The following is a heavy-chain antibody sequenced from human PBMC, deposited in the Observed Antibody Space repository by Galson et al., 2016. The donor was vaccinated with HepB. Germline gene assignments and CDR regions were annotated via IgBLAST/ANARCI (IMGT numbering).Heavy chain of an antibody. J-gene: IGHJ4*02. D-gene: IGHD3-10*01. Sequence: SLRLSCAASGFTVSNNYMSWVRQAPGKGLEWVSVIYSGGSTYYADSVKGRFTISRDNSKNTLYLQMNSLRAEDTAVYYCSRVNYYGSGRQQNFDYWGQGTLVTVSS. CDR3: SRVNYYGSGRQQNFDY. V-gene: IGHV3-53*01. CDR2: IYSGGST. CDR1: GFTVSNNY.